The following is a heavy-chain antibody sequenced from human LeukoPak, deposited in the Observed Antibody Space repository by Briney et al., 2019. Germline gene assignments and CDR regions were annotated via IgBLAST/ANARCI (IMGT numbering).Heavy chain of an antibody. CDR3: AKSHPAVTTTDWYFDL. V-gene: IGHV4-59*01. D-gene: IGHD4-17*01. J-gene: IGHJ2*01. CDR1: GDSISSDY. Sequence: SETLSLTCSASGDSISSDYWSWIRQPPGKGLEWIGYISYSGRTKSNPALKSRVTISGDRSKNQFSLKMTSVTAADTAVYYCAKSHPAVTTTDWYFDLWGRGTLVTVSS. CDR2: ISYSGRT.